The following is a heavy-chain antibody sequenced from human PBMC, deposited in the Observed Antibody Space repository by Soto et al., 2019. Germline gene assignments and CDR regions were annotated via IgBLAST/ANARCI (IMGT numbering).Heavy chain of an antibody. Sequence: SETLSLTCSVSGDSINSSSYYWGWIRQPPGKGLEWIGSIYYSGSTYYNPSLKSRVTISVDTSENQFSLKLSSVTAADTAVYYCARVYGDYGYYYYMDVWGKGTTVTVSS. CDR3: ARVYGDYGYYYYMDV. J-gene: IGHJ6*03. D-gene: IGHD4-17*01. CDR1: GDSINSSSYY. CDR2: IYYSGST. V-gene: IGHV4-39*01.